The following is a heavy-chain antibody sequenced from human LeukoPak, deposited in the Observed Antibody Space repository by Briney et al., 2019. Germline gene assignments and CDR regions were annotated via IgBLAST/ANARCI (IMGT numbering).Heavy chain of an antibody. D-gene: IGHD3-3*01. CDR1: GGSFSGYY. CDR2: IYYSGST. Sequence: SETLSLTCAVYGGSFSGYYWSWIRQPPGKGLEWIGYIYYSGSTYYNPSLKSRVTISVDTSKNQFSLKLSSVTAADTAVYYCARVKEYYDFWSGYDYWGQGTLVTVSS. J-gene: IGHJ4*02. V-gene: IGHV4-34*09. CDR3: ARVKEYYDFWSGYDY.